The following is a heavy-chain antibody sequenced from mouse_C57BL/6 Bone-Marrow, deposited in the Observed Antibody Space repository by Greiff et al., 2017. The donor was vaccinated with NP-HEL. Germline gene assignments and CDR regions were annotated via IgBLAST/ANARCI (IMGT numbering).Heavy chain of an antibody. CDR2: IDPSDSYT. Sequence: QVQLQHPGAELVKPGASVKLSCKASGYTFTSYWMQWVKQRPGQGLEWIGEIDPSDSYTNYNQKFKGKATLTVDTSSSTAYMQLSSLTSEDSAVYYCARGDWVYAMDYWGQGTSVTVSS. D-gene: IGHD4-1*01. V-gene: IGHV1-50*01. CDR3: ARGDWVYAMDY. CDR1: GYTFTSYW. J-gene: IGHJ4*01.